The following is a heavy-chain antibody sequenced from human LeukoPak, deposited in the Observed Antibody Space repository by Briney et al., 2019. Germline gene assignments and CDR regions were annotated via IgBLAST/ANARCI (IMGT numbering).Heavy chain of an antibody. CDR1: GFTFGSYA. J-gene: IGHJ4*02. CDR2: ISGSGGIT. D-gene: IGHD6-19*01. Sequence: GGSLRLSCAASGFTFGSYAIYWVRQAPGRGLEWVSGISGSGGITYFADSVKGRFTISRDNSKNTLYLQMNSLRAEDTAVYYCATGPPSFSSGWYFWGQGTLVTVSS. CDR3: ATGPPSFSSGWYF. V-gene: IGHV3-23*01.